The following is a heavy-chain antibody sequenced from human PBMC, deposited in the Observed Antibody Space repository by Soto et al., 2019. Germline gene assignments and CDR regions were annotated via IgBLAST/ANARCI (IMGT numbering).Heavy chain of an antibody. CDR2: IYYSGST. D-gene: IGHD3-22*01. V-gene: IGHV4-39*01. Sequence: SETLSLSCTVSGGSISSSSYYGGWIRQPPGKGLEWIGSIYYSGSTYYNPSLKSRVTISVDTSKNQFSLKLSSVTAADTAVYYCARLDDSSGYSPDYWGQGTLVTVSS. CDR3: ARLDDSSGYSPDY. CDR1: GGSISSSSYY. J-gene: IGHJ4*02.